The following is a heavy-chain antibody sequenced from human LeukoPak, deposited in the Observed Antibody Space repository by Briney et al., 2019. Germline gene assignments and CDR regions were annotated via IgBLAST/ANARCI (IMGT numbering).Heavy chain of an antibody. CDR1: GFTFSSYS. Sequence: KPGGSQRLSCAASGFTFSSYSMNWVRQAPGKGLEWVSSISSSSSYIYYADSVKGRFTISRDNAKNSLYLQMNSLRAEDTAVYYCARDGFGYYYMDVWGKGTTVTVSS. CDR2: ISSSSSYI. D-gene: IGHD3-3*01. J-gene: IGHJ6*03. CDR3: ARDGFGYYYMDV. V-gene: IGHV3-21*01.